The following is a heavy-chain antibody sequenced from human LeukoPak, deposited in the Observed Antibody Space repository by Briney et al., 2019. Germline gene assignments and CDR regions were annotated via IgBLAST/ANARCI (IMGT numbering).Heavy chain of an antibody. V-gene: IGHV1-69*04. D-gene: IGHD6-13*01. CDR2: IIPILGIA. Sequence: ASVKVSCKASGGTFSSYAISWVRQAPGQGLEWMGRIIPILGIANYAQKFQGRVTITADKSTSTAYMELSSPRSEDTAVYYCARDKGSSSLFDPWGQGTLVTVSS. CDR3: ARDKGSSSLFDP. J-gene: IGHJ5*02. CDR1: GGTFSSYA.